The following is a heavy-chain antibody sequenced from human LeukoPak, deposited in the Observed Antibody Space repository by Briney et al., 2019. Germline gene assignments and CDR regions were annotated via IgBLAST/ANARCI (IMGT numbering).Heavy chain of an antibody. J-gene: IGHJ3*02. Sequence: GGSLRLSCAASGFTFDDYAMHWVRQVPGKGLEWVSGISWNSASIAYADSVKGRFTMSRDNDKNSLYLQMNSLKTEDTALYYCATRVTADSYDASDIWGQGTMVTVSS. D-gene: IGHD4-17*01. V-gene: IGHV3-9*01. CDR3: ATRVTADSYDASDI. CDR1: GFTFDDYA. CDR2: ISWNSASI.